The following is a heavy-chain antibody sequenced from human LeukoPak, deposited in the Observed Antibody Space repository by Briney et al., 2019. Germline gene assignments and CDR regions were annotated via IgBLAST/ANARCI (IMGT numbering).Heavy chain of an antibody. D-gene: IGHD6-19*01. CDR3: ASYSSGWYPYYFDH. CDR2: IYYSGST. Sequence: SETLSLTCTVSGGSISSYYWSWIRQPPGKGLEWIGYIYYSGSTNYNPSLKSRVIISVDTSKNQFSLKLSSVTAADTAVYYCASYSSGWYPYYFDHWGQGTLVTVSS. V-gene: IGHV4-59*01. J-gene: IGHJ4*02. CDR1: GGSISSYY.